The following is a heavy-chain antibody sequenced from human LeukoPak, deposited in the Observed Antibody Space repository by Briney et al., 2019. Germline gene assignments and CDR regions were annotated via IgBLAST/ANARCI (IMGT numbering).Heavy chain of an antibody. CDR2: IYFNAGST. J-gene: IGHJ5*02. Sequence: PSETLSLTCSVSGGSISTTIYYWGWLRQPPGKGLEWIGSIYFNAGSTFYNPSLKRRATLSVDTSKNQFSLRLSSVTAADTAVYYCARPLYNNWYQFDPWGQGTLVTVSS. D-gene: IGHD1-1*01. CDR3: ARPLYNNWYQFDP. V-gene: IGHV4-39*01. CDR1: GGSISTTIYY.